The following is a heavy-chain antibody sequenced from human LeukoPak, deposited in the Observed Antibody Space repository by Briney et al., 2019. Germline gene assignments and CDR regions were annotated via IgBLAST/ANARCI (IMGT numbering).Heavy chain of an antibody. Sequence: QPGGSLRLSCAASGFTFSNYDMSWVRQAPGKGLEWVSSISDSGGSTYYADSVKGRFTISRDNSKNTLYLQMTNLRAADTAVYYCAKDLSRAVAADWFDPWDQGSLVIVSS. CDR1: GFTFSNYD. CDR2: ISDSGGST. D-gene: IGHD6-19*01. J-gene: IGHJ5*02. V-gene: IGHV3-23*01. CDR3: AKDLSRAVAADWFDP.